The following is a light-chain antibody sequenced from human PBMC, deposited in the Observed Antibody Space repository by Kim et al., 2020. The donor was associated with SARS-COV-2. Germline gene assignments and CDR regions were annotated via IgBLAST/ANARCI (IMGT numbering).Light chain of an antibody. V-gene: IGLV3-19*01. J-gene: IGLJ1*01. CDR1: SLRSYY. Sequence: SSELTQDPAVSVALGQTVRITCQGDSLRSYYASWYQQKPGQAPVLVIYGKNNWPSGIPDRFSGSSSGNTASLTITAAQAEDAADYYCNSRDSSGNHYVFG. CDR2: GKN. CDR3: NSRDSSGNHYV.